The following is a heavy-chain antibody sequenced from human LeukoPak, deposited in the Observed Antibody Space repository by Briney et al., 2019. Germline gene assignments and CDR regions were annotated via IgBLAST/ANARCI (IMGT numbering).Heavy chain of an antibody. V-gene: IGHV3-74*01. CDR2: INSDGSST. J-gene: IGHJ3*02. CDR3: ARDHVSTPYAFDI. Sequence: GRPLRLSCAASGFTFSSYGMHWVRQAPGKGLVWVSRINSDGSSTSYADSVKGRFTISRDNAKNTLYLQMNSLRAEDTAVYYCARDHVSTPYAFDIWGQGTMVTVSS. CDR1: GFTFSSYG. D-gene: IGHD5/OR15-5a*01.